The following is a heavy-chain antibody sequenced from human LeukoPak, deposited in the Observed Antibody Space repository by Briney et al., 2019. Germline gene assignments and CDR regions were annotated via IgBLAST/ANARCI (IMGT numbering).Heavy chain of an antibody. Sequence: GASVKVSCKPSGYTFTSYYMHWVRQAPGQGLEWMGIINPSGGSTSYAQKFQGRVTMTRDTSTSTVYMELSSLRSEDTAVYFCARDPYDLLTGYYSGSGGDYWGQGTLVTVSS. CDR1: GYTFTSYY. J-gene: IGHJ4*02. D-gene: IGHD3-9*01. V-gene: IGHV1-46*01. CDR3: ARDPYDLLTGYYSGSGGDY. CDR2: INPSGGST.